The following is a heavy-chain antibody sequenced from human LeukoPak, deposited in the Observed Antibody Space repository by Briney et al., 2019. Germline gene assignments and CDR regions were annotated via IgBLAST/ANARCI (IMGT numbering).Heavy chain of an antibody. D-gene: IGHD4-17*01. Sequence: SXDSITXXXXXXGWXXQPPXXXXXXXGSIYYSGNTYYNPSLKSRVTISVDTSNNEFSPRLTSVTAADTAVYYCARDRSTVTPPQPDAFDIWGQGTMVTVSS. CDR1: XDSITXXXXX. V-gene: IGHV4-39*07. CDR3: ARDRSTVTPPQPDAFDI. J-gene: IGHJ3*02. CDR2: IYYSGNT.